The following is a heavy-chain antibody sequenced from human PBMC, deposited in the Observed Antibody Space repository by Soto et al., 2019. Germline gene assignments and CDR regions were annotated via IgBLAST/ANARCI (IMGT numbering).Heavy chain of an antibody. J-gene: IGHJ3*02. CDR1: GGSVSSGSYY. D-gene: IGHD5-12*01. Sequence: SETLSLACTVSGGSVSSGSYYWSWIGQPPGKGLEWIGYIYYSGSTNYNPSLKSRVTISVDTSKNQFSLKLSSVTAADTAVYYCAIVDGYRGVDAFDIWGQGTMVT. CDR3: AIVDGYRGVDAFDI. V-gene: IGHV4-61*01. CDR2: IYYSGST.